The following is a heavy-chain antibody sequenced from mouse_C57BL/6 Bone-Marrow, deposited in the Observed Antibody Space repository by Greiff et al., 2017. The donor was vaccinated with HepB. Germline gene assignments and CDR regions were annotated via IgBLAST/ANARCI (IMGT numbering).Heavy chain of an antibody. Sequence: EVHLVESGPELVTPGASVKISCKASGYSFTGYYMNWVKQSPEKSLEWIGEINPSTGGTTYNQKFKAKATLTVDKSSSTAYMQLKRLTSEDSAVNYCARDGSSSWYFDVWGTGTTVTVSS. D-gene: IGHD1-1*01. V-gene: IGHV1-42*01. J-gene: IGHJ1*03. CDR1: GYSFTGYY. CDR2: INPSTGGT. CDR3: ARDGSSSWYFDV.